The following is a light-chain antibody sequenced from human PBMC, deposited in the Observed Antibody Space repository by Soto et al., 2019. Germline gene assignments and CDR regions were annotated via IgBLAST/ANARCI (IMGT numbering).Light chain of an antibody. J-gene: IGLJ1*01. CDR3: SSYTSSSTLV. V-gene: IGLV2-14*01. CDR2: DVS. Sequence: QSALTQPASVSGSPGQSITISCTGTSSDVCGYNYVSWYQQHPGKAPKLMIYDVSNRPSGVSNRFSGSKSGNTASLTISGLQAEDEADYYCSSYTSSSTLVFGTG. CDR1: SSDVCGYNY.